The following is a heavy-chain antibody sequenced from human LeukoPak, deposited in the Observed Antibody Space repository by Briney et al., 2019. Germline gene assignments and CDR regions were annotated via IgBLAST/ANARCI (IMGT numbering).Heavy chain of an antibody. CDR2: IYYSGST. CDR1: GGSISSYY. Sequence: SETLSLTCTVSGGSISSYYWSWIRQPPGKGLEWIGYIYYSGSTNYNPSLKSRVTISVDTSKNQFSLNLSSVTAADTAVYYCARGGTATVTNYFDYWGQGTLVTVSS. V-gene: IGHV4-59*01. D-gene: IGHD5-18*01. J-gene: IGHJ4*02. CDR3: ARGGTATVTNYFDY.